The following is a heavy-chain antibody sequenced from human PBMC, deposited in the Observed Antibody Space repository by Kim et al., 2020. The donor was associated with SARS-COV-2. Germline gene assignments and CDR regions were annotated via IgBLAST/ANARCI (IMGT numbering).Heavy chain of an antibody. D-gene: IGHD5-18*01. CDR1: GGSISGYY. CDR3: ARGKALQLWYIRSWFDP. J-gene: IGHJ5*02. V-gene: IGHV4-34*01. Sequence: SETLSLTCAVYGGSISGYYWSWIRQPPGKGLEWIGEINHSGSTNYNPSLKSRVTISVDTSKNQFSLKLSSVTAADTAVYYCARGKALQLWYIRSWFDPWGQETLVTVSS. CDR2: INHSGST.